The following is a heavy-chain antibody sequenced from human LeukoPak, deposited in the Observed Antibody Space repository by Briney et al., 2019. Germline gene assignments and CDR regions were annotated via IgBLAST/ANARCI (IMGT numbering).Heavy chain of an antibody. CDR2: ISWNSGSI. V-gene: IGHV3-9*01. J-gene: IGHJ2*01. Sequence: PGGSLRLSCAASGFTFDDYAMHWVRQAPGKGLEWVSGISWNSGSIGYADSVKGRFTISRDNAKNSLYLQMNSLRAEDTALYYCAKDRTVGASYWYLDLWGRGTLVTVSS. D-gene: IGHD1-26*01. CDR1: GFTFDDYA. CDR3: AKDRTVGASYWYLDL.